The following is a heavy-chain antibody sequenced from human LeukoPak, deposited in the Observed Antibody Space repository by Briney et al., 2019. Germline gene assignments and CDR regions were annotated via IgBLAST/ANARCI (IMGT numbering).Heavy chain of an antibody. V-gene: IGHV1-46*01. Sequence: ASVKVSCKASGDTFTCYYIHWVRQAPGQGLEWMGIINPNGGSTRYGQKFQGRVTMTRDTSTSTVYMELSSLRSEDTAVYYCARVWHHYSNYYDSSGYFSFSAIDIWGQGTMVTVSS. CDR1: GDTFTCYY. CDR2: INPNGGST. J-gene: IGHJ3*02. D-gene: IGHD3-22*01. CDR3: ARVWHHYSNYYDSSGYFSFSAIDI.